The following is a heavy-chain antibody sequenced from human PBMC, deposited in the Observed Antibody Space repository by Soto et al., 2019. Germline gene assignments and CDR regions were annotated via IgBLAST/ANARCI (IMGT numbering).Heavy chain of an antibody. J-gene: IGHJ6*02. Sequence: PGGSLRLSCAASGFSFSSYEMNWVRQAPGKGLEWVSCISSSGSSTYYAGSVKGRFTISRDNAKNSLYLQMNSLRAEDTAVYYCARDIQYRSVMDVWGQGTTVTV. CDR3: ARDIQYRSVMDV. D-gene: IGHD4-4*01. CDR1: GFSFSSYE. CDR2: ISSSGSST. V-gene: IGHV3-48*03.